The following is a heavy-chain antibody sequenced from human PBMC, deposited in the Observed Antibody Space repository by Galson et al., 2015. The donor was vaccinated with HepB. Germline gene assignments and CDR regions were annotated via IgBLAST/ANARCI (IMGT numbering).Heavy chain of an antibody. Sequence: SVKVSCKASGYTFTGYYMHWVRQAPGQGLEWMGRINPNSGGTNYAQKFQGRVTMTRDTSISTAYMELSRLRSDDTAVYYCARSIMITFGGVIAPPGYWGQGTLVTVSS. J-gene: IGHJ4*02. V-gene: IGHV1-2*06. CDR3: ARSIMITFGGVIAPPGY. D-gene: IGHD3-16*02. CDR2: INPNSGGT. CDR1: GYTFTGYY.